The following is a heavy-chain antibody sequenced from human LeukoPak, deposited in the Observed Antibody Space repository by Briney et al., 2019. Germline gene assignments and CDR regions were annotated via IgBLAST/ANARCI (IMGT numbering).Heavy chain of an antibody. CDR1: GYSISSGYY. J-gene: IGHJ4*02. CDR3: ARPGKGGVGYSSGVDY. CDR2: IYHSGST. Sequence: SETLSLTCAVSGYSISSGYYWGWIRQPPGKGLEWIGSIYHSGSTYYNPSLKSRVTISVDTSKNQFSLKLSSVTAADTAVYYCARPGKGGVGYSSGVDYWGQGTLVTVSS. D-gene: IGHD6-25*01. V-gene: IGHV4-38-2*01.